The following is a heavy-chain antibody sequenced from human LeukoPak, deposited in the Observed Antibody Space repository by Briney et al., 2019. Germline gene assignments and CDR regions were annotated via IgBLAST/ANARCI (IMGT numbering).Heavy chain of an antibody. CDR2: IGTAGDT. D-gene: IGHD3-9*01. V-gene: IGHV3-13*01. J-gene: IGHJ3*02. Sequence: QTGGSLRLSCAASGFTFSSYDMHWVRQATGKGLEWVSAIGTAGDTYDPGSVKGRFTISRENAKNSLYLQMNSLRAGDTAVYYCARGSIFQNAFDIWGQGTMVTVSS. CDR1: GFTFSSYD. CDR3: ARGSIFQNAFDI.